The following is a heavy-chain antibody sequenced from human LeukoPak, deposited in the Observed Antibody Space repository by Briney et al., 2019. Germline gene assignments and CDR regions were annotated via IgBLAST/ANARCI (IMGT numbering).Heavy chain of an antibody. Sequence: SVKVSCKASGGTFSSYAISWVRQAPGQGLEWMGGIIPIFGTANYAQRFQGRVTITTDEPTSTAYMELSSLRSEDTAVYYCARSEGYCSGGSCYANWFDPWGQGTLVTVSS. J-gene: IGHJ5*02. CDR1: GGTFSSYA. CDR2: IIPIFGTA. CDR3: ARSEGYCSGGSCYANWFDP. V-gene: IGHV1-69*05. D-gene: IGHD2-15*01.